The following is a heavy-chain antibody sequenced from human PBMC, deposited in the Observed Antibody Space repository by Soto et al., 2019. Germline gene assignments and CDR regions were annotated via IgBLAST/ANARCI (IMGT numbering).Heavy chain of an antibody. CDR1: GFTFSSYG. V-gene: IGHV3-33*01. D-gene: IGHD1-26*01. Sequence: GGSLRLSCAASGFTFSSYGMHWVRQAPGKGLEWVAVIWYDGSNKYYVDSVKGRFTISRDNSKNTLYLQMNSLRAEDTAVYYCARDRGLRTPFYYFDYWGQGTLVTVSS. J-gene: IGHJ4*02. CDR2: IWYDGSNK. CDR3: ARDRGLRTPFYYFDY.